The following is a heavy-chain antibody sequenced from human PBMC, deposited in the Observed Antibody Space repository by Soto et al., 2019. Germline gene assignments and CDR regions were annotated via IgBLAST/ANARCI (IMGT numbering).Heavy chain of an antibody. CDR2: IYSAGST. V-gene: IGHV3-66*01. Sequence: GGSLRLSCAASGFTVSTNYMSWVRQAPGKGLEWVSVIYSAGSTYYADSVKGRFTISRDNSKNTLFLQMNSLRAEDTAVYYCTRAWDRRGFLWSSYGMAVWGQGTTVTVSS. J-gene: IGHJ6*02. CDR3: TRAWDRRGFLWSSYGMAV. D-gene: IGHD3-10*01. CDR1: GFTVSTNY.